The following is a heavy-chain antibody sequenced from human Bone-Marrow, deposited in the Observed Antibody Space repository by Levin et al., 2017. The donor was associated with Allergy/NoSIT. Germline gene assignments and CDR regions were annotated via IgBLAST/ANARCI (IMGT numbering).Heavy chain of an antibody. V-gene: IGHV1-2*02. J-gene: IGHJ6*02. CDR3: ARSFVHIQLWSRLYYYYYGMDV. D-gene: IGHD5-18*01. Sequence: GESLKISCKASGYTFTGYYMHWVRQAPGQGLEWMGWINPNSGGTNYAQKFQGRVTMTRDTSISTAYMELSRLRSDDTAVYYCARSFVHIQLWSRLYYYYYGMDVWGQGTTVTVSS. CDR2: INPNSGGT. CDR1: GYTFTGYY.